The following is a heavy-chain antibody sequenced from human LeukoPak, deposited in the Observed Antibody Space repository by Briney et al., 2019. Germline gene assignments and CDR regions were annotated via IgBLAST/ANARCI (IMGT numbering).Heavy chain of an antibody. Sequence: GALRLSCAASGFTFSRYGMHWVRQAPGKGLEWVAVISYDGSNKYYADSVKGRFTISRDNSKNTLYLQMNSLRAEDTAVYYCARLDVDRYYYYGMDVWGQGTTVTVSS. CDR2: ISYDGSNK. CDR1: GFTFSRYG. J-gene: IGHJ6*02. D-gene: IGHD5-24*01. V-gene: IGHV3-30*03. CDR3: ARLDVDRYYYYGMDV.